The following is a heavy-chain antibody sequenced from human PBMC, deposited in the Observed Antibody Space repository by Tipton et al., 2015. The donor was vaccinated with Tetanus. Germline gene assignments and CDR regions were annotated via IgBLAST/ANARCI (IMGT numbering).Heavy chain of an antibody. CDR2: IYYSGSA. V-gene: IGHV4-31*03. J-gene: IGHJ3*02. CDR1: GGSISSGGYY. D-gene: IGHD3-22*01. Sequence: TLSLTCTVSGGSISSGGYYWSWIRQHPGKGLEWIGYIYYSGSAYYNPSLKSRVTISIDTSKNQFSLKLSSVTAADTAVYYCARKTFYYDSSGEEDAFDIWGQGTMVTVSS. CDR3: ARKTFYYDSSGEEDAFDI.